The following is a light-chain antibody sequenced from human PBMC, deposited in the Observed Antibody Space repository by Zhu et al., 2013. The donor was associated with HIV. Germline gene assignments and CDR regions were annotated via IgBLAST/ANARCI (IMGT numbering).Light chain of an antibody. V-gene: IGLV3-21*02. J-gene: IGLJ2*01. CDR2: DDS. Sequence: SYLLTQPPSVSVAPGQTAMIICGGDKIGDKSVHWYQKKPGQAPVLVVFDDSARPSGIPERFSGSNSGDTATLTISRVQAGDEADYFCLVWDSDTDHRVFGGGTKLTVL. CDR1: KIGDKS. CDR3: LVWDSDTDHRV.